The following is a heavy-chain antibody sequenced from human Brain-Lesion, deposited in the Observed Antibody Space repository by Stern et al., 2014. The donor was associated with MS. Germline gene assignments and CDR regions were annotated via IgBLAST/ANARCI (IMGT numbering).Heavy chain of an antibody. J-gene: IGHJ4*02. D-gene: IGHD4-17*01. Sequence: VQLVESGGGVVQPGRSLRLSCAASGFTFSYHAMHWVRQAPGKGLEWVAVFSYDGSDNYSACSVKGRFPLSRDNSKNTLYLQMNSLRAEDTAVYYCARGGAVTSSEYYFDYWGQGTLVTVSS. CDR1: GFTFSYHA. V-gene: IGHV3-30*01. CDR3: ARGGAVTSSEYYFDY. CDR2: FSYDGSDN.